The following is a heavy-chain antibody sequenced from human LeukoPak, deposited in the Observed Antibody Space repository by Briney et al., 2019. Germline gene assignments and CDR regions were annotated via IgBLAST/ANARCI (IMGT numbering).Heavy chain of an antibody. J-gene: IGHJ5*02. Sequence: SETLSRTCTVSGGSISSYYWSWIRQPPGKGLEWIGYIYHSGSTYYNPFLKSRVTISVDRSKNQFPLKLSSVTAADTAVYYCARVGGVSYSSSSKWFDPWGQGTLVTVSS. CDR1: GGSISSYY. CDR2: IYHSGST. CDR3: ARVGGVSYSSSSKWFDP. V-gene: IGHV4-59*12. D-gene: IGHD6-6*01.